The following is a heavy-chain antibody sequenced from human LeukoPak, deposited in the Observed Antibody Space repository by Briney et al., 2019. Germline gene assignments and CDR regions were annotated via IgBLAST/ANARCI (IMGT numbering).Heavy chain of an antibody. V-gene: IGHV1-18*01. CDR3: ARICCPASASWYPDDY. Sequence: SVTVSCKASGYTFTSYGISWVRQAPGQGLDWMGWISAYNGHTEYAQKFQGRVTVNTDTSTTTAYMEVRSLSSDDTAVYYCARICCPASASWYPDDYWGQGTLVSVSS. CDR1: GYTFTSYG. D-gene: IGHD6-13*01. CDR2: ISAYNGHT. J-gene: IGHJ4*02.